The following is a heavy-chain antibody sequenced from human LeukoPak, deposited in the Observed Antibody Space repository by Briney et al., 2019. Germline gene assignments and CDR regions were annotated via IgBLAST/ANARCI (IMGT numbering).Heavy chain of an antibody. CDR1: GFTFSSYG. J-gene: IGHJ4*02. Sequence: GGSLRLSCAASGFTFSSYGMHWVRQATGKGLEWVAFIRYDGSNKYYADSVKGRYTISRDNSKNTLYLQMNSLRAEDTAVYYCAKAHSVGATSSVDYWGQGTLVTVSS. CDR3: AKAHSVGATSSVDY. D-gene: IGHD1-26*01. CDR2: IRYDGSNK. V-gene: IGHV3-30*02.